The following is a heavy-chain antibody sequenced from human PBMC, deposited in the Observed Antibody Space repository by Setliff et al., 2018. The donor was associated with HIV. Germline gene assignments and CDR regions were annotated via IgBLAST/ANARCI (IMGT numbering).Heavy chain of an antibody. J-gene: IGHJ3*02. V-gene: IGHV1-18*01. CDR3: ARMRVFLGTTGTRRVDAFDI. D-gene: IGHD1-1*01. Sequence: GASVKVSCKASAYTFTSYGISWLRQAPGQGLEWMGWISAYNGNTNYAQKLQGGVTMTTDTSTSTAYMELRSLRSDDTAVYFCARMRVFLGTTGTRRVDAFDIWGQGTMVTVSS. CDR2: ISAYNGNT. CDR1: AYTFTSYG.